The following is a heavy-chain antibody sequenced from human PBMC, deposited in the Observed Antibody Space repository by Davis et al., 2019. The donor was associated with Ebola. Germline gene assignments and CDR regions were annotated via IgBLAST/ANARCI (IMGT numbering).Heavy chain of an antibody. V-gene: IGHV1-3*01. CDR3: AREKYNWNGFPFDI. CDR2: INGGNGDT. CDR1: GYIFTRYS. J-gene: IGHJ3*02. D-gene: IGHD1-20*01. Sequence: AASVKVSCKTSGYIFTRYSIHWVRQAPGEGLEWVGWINGGNGDTKCSQKFQGRVTFTRDASASTAYMELSSLRSEDTAMYYCAREKYNWNGFPFDIWGQGTMVTVSS.